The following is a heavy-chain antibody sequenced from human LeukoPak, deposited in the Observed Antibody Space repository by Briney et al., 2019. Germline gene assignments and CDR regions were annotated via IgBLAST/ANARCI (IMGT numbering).Heavy chain of an antibody. Sequence: AISGSGGSTYYADSVKGRFTISRDNSKNTLYLQMNSLRAEDTAVYYCAKDREDIVVVPAAGGGYYYYYYGMDVWGQGTTVTVSS. V-gene: IGHV3-23*01. CDR2: ISGSGGST. D-gene: IGHD2-2*01. CDR3: AKDREDIVVVPAAGGGYYYYYYGMDV. J-gene: IGHJ6*02.